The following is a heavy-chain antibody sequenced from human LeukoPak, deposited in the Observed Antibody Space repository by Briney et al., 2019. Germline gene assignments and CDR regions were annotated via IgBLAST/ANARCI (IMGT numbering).Heavy chain of an antibody. J-gene: IGHJ3*02. Sequence: GGSLRLSCAASGFTFSSYSMNWVRQAPGKGLEWVSSISSSSSYIYYADSVKGRFTISRDNAKNSLYLQMNSLRAEDTAVYYCARDSYYYDSSGYYYPHDDAFDIWGQGTMVTVYS. CDR2: ISSSSSYI. D-gene: IGHD3-22*01. CDR3: ARDSYYYDSSGYYYPHDDAFDI. CDR1: GFTFSSYS. V-gene: IGHV3-21*01.